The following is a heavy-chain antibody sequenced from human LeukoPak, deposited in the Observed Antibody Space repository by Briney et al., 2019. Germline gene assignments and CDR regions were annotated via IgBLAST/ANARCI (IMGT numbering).Heavy chain of an antibody. J-gene: IGHJ4*02. CDR1: GGSISGYY. V-gene: IGHV4-31*03. CDR3: ARGSGYFDY. Sequence: SETLSLTCTVSGGSISGYYWSWIRQHPGKGLEWIGYIYYSGSVYYNPSLRSRVTISVDTSKNQFSLKLSSVTAADTAVYYCARGSGYFDYWGQGTLVTVSS. D-gene: IGHD1-26*01. CDR2: IYYSGSV.